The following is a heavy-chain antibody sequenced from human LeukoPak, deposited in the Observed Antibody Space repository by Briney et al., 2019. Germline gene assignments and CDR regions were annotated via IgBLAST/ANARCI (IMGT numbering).Heavy chain of an antibody. CDR3: AKRVVYSYGHLDY. CDR2: ISSSADNT. V-gene: IGHV3-23*01. D-gene: IGHD5-18*01. Sequence: GGSLRLSCAASGFTISNYGMSRVRQAPGKGLEWVSSISSSADNTYYADSVKGRFTISRDNSKNTLYLQMNSLSAEDTAVYYSAKRVVYSYGHLDYWGQGTLVTVSS. CDR1: GFTISNYG. J-gene: IGHJ4*02.